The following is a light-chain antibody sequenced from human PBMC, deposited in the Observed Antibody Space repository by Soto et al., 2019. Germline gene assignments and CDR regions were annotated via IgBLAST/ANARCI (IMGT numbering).Light chain of an antibody. V-gene: IGKV3-20*01. CDR1: QSVSSNH. CDR3: QQYSSSRT. Sequence: DIVLTQSPGTLSLSPGERATLYCRASQSVSSNHLAWYQQKPGQAPRLLIYGGSSRATGIPVRFSGSGSGTEFTLTITRLEPEDSAMYYCQQYSSSRTFGQGTKVDIK. CDR2: GGS. J-gene: IGKJ1*01.